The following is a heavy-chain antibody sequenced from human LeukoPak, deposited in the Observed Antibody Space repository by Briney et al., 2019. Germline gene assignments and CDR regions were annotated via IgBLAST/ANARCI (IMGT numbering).Heavy chain of an antibody. J-gene: IGHJ5*02. Sequence: PGGSRRLSCAAAGFTFSSYWMSWVRQAPGKGLEWVANIKQDGSEEYYGDSVKGRFTIARDNAKNSLYLQMNSLRAEETAVYYCAREAYYYGSGSYYGEWFDPWGQGTLVTVSS. CDR3: AREAYYYGSGSYYGEWFDP. D-gene: IGHD3-10*01. CDR1: GFTFSSYW. CDR2: IKQDGSEE. V-gene: IGHV3-7*01.